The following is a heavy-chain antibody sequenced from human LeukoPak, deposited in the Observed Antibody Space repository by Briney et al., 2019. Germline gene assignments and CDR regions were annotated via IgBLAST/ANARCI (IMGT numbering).Heavy chain of an antibody. CDR3: VRGTGY. J-gene: IGHJ4*02. CDR2: ISSNGDNT. CDR1: GFTFSTYV. V-gene: IGHV3-64D*06. Sequence: PGGSLRLSCSVSGFTFSTYVMHCVRHAPGKGLEYVSAISSNGDNTYYADSVKGRFTISRDNSKNTLYLQMSSLRADDTAVYYCVRGTGYWGQGTLVTVSS.